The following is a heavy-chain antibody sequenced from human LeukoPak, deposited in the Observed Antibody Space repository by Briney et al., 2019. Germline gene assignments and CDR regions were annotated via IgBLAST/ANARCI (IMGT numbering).Heavy chain of an antibody. Sequence: GGSLRLSCVASGFSISSHWMRWLRQAPGRGLEWVAVISYDGSNKYYADSVKGRFTISRDNSKNTLYLQMNSLRAEDTAVYYCARDRDTAMVHDAFDIWGQGTMVTVSS. CDR3: ARDRDTAMVHDAFDI. D-gene: IGHD5-18*01. V-gene: IGHV3-30*03. CDR2: ISYDGSNK. CDR1: GFSISSHW. J-gene: IGHJ3*02.